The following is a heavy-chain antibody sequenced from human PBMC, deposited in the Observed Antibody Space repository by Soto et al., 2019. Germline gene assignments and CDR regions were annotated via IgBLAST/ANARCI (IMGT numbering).Heavy chain of an antibody. Sequence: GESLKISCKVSGYTLTELSMHWVRQAPGKGLEWMGGFDPEDGETIYAQKFQGRVTMTEDTSTDTAYMELSSLRSEDTAVYYCAIYHSDIVVVVAAMPKGWFDPWGQGTLVTVSS. V-gene: IGHV1-24*01. CDR2: FDPEDGET. J-gene: IGHJ5*02. CDR1: GYTLTELS. D-gene: IGHD2-15*01. CDR3: AIYHSDIVVVVAAMPKGWFDP.